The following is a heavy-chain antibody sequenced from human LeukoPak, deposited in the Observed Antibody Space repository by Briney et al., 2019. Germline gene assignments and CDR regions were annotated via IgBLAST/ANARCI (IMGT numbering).Heavy chain of an antibody. CDR1: GGSIRSSSYY. V-gene: IGHV4-39*01. D-gene: IGHD6-19*01. CDR2: ISDSGST. J-gene: IGHJ4*02. CDR3: ARQGTSGWYRGVFGY. Sequence: SETLSLTCTVSGGSIRSSSYYWGWIRQSPGKGLEWIGSISDSGSTYYNPSLKSRVTISVDTSKNQFSLNLNSVSAADPAVYFCARQGTSGWYRGVFGYWGQGTLVIVSS.